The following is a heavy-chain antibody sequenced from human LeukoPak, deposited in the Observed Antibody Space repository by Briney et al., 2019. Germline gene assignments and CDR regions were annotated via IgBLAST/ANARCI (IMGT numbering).Heavy chain of an antibody. CDR1: GYSFTSYG. Sequence: ASVKVSCEASGYSFTSYGICWVRPAPGQGLECMGWISGYNGNRNYAQKLRGGVTMTTDTSTSTAYMELRSLRSDDTAVYYCASSYYYASGSYYKGLFDYWGQGTLVTVSS. CDR2: ISGYNGNR. D-gene: IGHD3-10*01. V-gene: IGHV1-18*01. CDR3: ASSYYYASGSYYKGLFDY. J-gene: IGHJ4*02.